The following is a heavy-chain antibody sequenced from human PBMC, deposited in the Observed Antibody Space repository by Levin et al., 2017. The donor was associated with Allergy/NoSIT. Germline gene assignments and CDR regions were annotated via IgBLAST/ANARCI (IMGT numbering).Heavy chain of an antibody. Sequence: ASVKGSCKTSGYIFTRYHMQWVRQAPGQGFEWMGVINPSGGGTSYAQKFQGRVTMTRDTSTSTVNMELSSLRSDDTAVYYCARDGGYGSGYDFAFDIWGQGTMVTVSS. V-gene: IGHV1-46*03. CDR3: ARDGGYGSGYDFAFDI. CDR2: INPSGGGT. D-gene: IGHD5-12*01. CDR1: GYIFTRYH. J-gene: IGHJ3*02.